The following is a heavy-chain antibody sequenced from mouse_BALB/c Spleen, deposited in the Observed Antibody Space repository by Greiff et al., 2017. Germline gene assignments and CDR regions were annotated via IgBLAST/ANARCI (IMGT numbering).Heavy chain of an antibody. V-gene: IGHV1-69*02. CDR2: IYPSDSYT. J-gene: IGHJ4*01. D-gene: IGHD2-4*01. CDR3: TRSLFYYDYDDYAMDY. CDR1: GYTFTSYW. Sequence: QVHVKQPGAELVRPGASVKLSCKASGYTFTSYWINWVKQRPGQGLEWIGNIYPSDSYTNYNQKFKDKATLTVDKSSSTAYMQLSSPTSEDSAVYYCTRSLFYYDYDDYAMDYWGQGTSVTVSS.